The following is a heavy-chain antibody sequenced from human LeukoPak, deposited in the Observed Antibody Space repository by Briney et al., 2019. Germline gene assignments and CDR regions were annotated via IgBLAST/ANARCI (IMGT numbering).Heavy chain of an antibody. D-gene: IGHD1-7*01. CDR2: IYYSGST. CDR3: ARSGWELPQLPFDY. V-gene: IGHV4-39*01. Sequence: SETLSLTCTVSGGSISSSSYYWGWIRPPPGKGLEWIGSIYYSGSTYYNPSLKSRVTISVDTSKNQFSLKLSSVTAADTAVYYCARSGWELPQLPFDYGGQGTLVTVSS. CDR1: GGSISSSSYY. J-gene: IGHJ4*02.